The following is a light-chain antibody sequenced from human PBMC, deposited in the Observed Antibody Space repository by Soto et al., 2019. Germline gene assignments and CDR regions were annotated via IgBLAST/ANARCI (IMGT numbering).Light chain of an antibody. Sequence: QSALTQPPSVSGSPGQSVTISCTGTSTDFVSYNRVSWYQQPPGTAPKLIIYEASNRPSGVPDRFSGSKSGNTASLTISGLQPEDEADYYCSSFPSNRIYVFGPGTKVTVL. J-gene: IGLJ1*01. CDR1: STDFVSYNR. V-gene: IGLV2-18*02. CDR3: SSFPSNRIYV. CDR2: EAS.